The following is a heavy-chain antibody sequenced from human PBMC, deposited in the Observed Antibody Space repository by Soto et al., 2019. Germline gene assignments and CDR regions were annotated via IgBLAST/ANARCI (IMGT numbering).Heavy chain of an antibody. CDR2: ISGGGGST. Sequence: PGGSLRLSCATSGFTFTGYVMSWVRQAPGKGLEWVAAISGGGGSTYYAASVKGRFTLSRDNSMSTLSLQMNSLRAEDTAVYYCASGTYCGGDCYFDYYGMDVWGQGTTVTVSS. CDR1: GFTFTGYV. V-gene: IGHV3-23*01. CDR3: ASGTYCGGDCYFDYYGMDV. J-gene: IGHJ6*02. D-gene: IGHD2-21*02.